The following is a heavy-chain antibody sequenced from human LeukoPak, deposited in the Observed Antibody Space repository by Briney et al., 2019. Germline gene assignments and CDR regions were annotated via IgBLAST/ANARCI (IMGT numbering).Heavy chain of an antibody. CDR1: GYTFTSYA. CDR2: INTNTGNP. D-gene: IGHD4-11*01. J-gene: IGHJ5*02. Sequence: ASVKVSCKASGYTFTSYAMNWVRQAPGQGLEWMGWINTNTGNPTYAQGFTGRFVFSLDTSVSTAYLQISGLKAEGTAVYYCARGPPPTVLTTFGWFDPWGQGTLVTVSS. V-gene: IGHV7-4-1*02. CDR3: ARGPPPTVLTTFGWFDP.